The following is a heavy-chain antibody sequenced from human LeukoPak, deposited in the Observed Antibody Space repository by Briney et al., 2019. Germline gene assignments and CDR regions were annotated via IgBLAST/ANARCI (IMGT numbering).Heavy chain of an antibody. CDR2: IYYSGST. D-gene: IGHD3-3*01. V-gene: IGHV4-59*01. J-gene: IGHJ6*02. Sequence: SETLSLTCTVSGGSISSYYWSWIRQPPGKGLEWIGYIYYSGSTNYNPSLKSRVTISVDTSKNQFSLKLGSVTAADTAVYYCARDDLRYGMDVWGQGTTVTVSS. CDR3: ARDDLRYGMDV. CDR1: GGSISSYY.